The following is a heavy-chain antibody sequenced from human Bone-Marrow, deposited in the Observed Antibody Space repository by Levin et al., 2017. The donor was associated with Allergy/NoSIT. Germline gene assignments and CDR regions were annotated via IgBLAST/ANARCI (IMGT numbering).Heavy chain of an antibody. CDR2: IWFDGSIK. D-gene: IGHD7-27*01. J-gene: IGHJ4*02. V-gene: IGHV3-33*01. CDR3: ARSDLNWGIDY. Sequence: GGSLRLSCAASGFTFSNYVMQWVRQAPGKGLEWVALIWFDGSIKYYADSVKGRFTISRDNSKNKNTLYVQMNSLRAADTAMYYCARSDLNWGIDYWGQGTLVTVSS. CDR1: GFTFSNYV.